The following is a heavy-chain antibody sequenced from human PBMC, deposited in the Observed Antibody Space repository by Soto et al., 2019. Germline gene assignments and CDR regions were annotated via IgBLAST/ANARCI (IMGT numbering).Heavy chain of an antibody. CDR3: HGYGY. D-gene: IGHD5-12*01. CDR2: IYSGGST. Sequence: DVQVVESGGGLIQPGGSLRLSCEVSGFSVTANYMSWVRQAPGKGLEWVSVIYSGGSTYYIDSVKGRFSISRDISKNTLYLQMNSLRAGDTAVYYCHGYGYWGQGTLVTVSS. J-gene: IGHJ4*02. V-gene: IGHV3-53*01. CDR1: GFSVTANY.